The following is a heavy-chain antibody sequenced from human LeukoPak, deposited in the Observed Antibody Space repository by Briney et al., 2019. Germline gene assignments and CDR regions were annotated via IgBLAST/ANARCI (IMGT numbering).Heavy chain of an antibody. D-gene: IGHD3-9*01. Sequence: SETLSLTCAVYDGSLSGYYWSWIRQPPGKGLELIGEINHRGSSNYNPSLKSRVTISVDTSKNPFSLKLSSVTAADTAVYYCARSVKKNDVLTGYLRQYFFDYWGQGTLVTVSS. V-gene: IGHV4-34*01. CDR2: INHRGSS. CDR1: DGSLSGYY. CDR3: ARSVKKNDVLTGYLRQYFFDY. J-gene: IGHJ4*02.